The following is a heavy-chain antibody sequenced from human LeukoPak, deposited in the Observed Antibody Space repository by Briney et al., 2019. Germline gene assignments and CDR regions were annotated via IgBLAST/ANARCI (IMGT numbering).Heavy chain of an antibody. V-gene: IGHV1-69*13. J-gene: IGHJ3*01. D-gene: IGHD2-2*01. CDR2: IIPIFGTA. CDR3: ARGKVVPDALWNHAFDV. CDR1: GGMFKSYA. Sequence: SVKVSCKTSGGMFKSYALSWVRQAPGQGLEWMGGIIPIFGTANYAESFKGRVAFTADESTSTVYMELSSLRSEDTAVYYCARGKVVPDALWNHAFDVWGQGAMVTVSS.